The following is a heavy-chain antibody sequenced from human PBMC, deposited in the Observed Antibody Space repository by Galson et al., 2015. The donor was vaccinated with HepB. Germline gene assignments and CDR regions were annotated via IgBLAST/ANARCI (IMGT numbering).Heavy chain of an antibody. J-gene: IGHJ5*01. V-gene: IGHV3-74*01. CDR3: ARESVAAINWFDS. Sequence: SLRLSCAASGFNFSRHWMYWVRQAPGTGLVWVSRITSDASSAAYADSVKGRFTISRDNVKNTLFLQMNSLRAEDTALYYCARESVAAINWFDSWGQGTLVTVSS. CDR1: GFNFSRHW. CDR2: ITSDASSA. D-gene: IGHD6-19*01.